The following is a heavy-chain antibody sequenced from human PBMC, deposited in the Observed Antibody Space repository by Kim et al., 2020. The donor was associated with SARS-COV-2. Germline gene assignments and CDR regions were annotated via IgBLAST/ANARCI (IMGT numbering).Heavy chain of an antibody. J-gene: IGHJ6*02. D-gene: IGHD3-10*01. CDR2: INTNTGNP. Sequence: ASVKVSCKASGYTFTSYAMNWVRQAPGQGLEWMGWINTNTGNPTYAQGFTGRFVFSLDTSVSTAYLQISSLKAEDTAVYYCARELNILWFGEFNPKYGMDVWGPGTTVTVSS. V-gene: IGHV7-4-1*02. CDR3: ARELNILWFGEFNPKYGMDV. CDR1: GYTFTSYA.